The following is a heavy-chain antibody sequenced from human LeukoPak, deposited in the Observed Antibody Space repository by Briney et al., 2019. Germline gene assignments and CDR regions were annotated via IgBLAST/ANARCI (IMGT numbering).Heavy chain of an antibody. CDR1: GFTFSSYA. Sequence: GGSLRLSCAASGFTFSSYAMSWVRQAPGKGLEWVSAISGSGGTTYYADSVKGRFTISRDNSKNTLYLQMNSLRAEDTAVYYCAKDISRTIDAFDIWGQGTMVIVSS. CDR3: AKDISRTIDAFDI. CDR2: ISGSGGTT. J-gene: IGHJ3*02. D-gene: IGHD5-24*01. V-gene: IGHV3-23*01.